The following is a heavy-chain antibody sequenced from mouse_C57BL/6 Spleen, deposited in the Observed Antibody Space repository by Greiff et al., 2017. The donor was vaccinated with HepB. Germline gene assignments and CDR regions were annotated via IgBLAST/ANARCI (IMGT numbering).Heavy chain of an antibody. CDR2: IYPGDGDT. V-gene: IGHV1-82*01. J-gene: IGHJ4*01. CDR3: ARVLYGNYYAMDY. D-gene: IGHD2-1*01. CDR1: GYAFSSSW. Sequence: VKLQQSGPELVKPGASVKISCKASGYAFSSSWMNWVKQRPGKGLEWIGRIYPGDGDTNYNGKFKGKATLTADKSSSTAYMQLSSLTSEDSAVYFCARVLYGNYYAMDYWGQGTSVTVSS.